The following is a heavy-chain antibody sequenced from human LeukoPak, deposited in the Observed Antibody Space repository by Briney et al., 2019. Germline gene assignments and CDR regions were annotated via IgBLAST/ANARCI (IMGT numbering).Heavy chain of an antibody. CDR3: ARAMVRGVEGYYMDV. J-gene: IGHJ6*03. Sequence: GGSLRLSCAASGFTFSSYAMHWVRQAPGKGLEYVSAISSNGGSTYYANSVKGRFTISRDNSKNTLYLQMGSLRAEDMAVYYCARAMVRGVEGYYMDVWGKGTTVTISS. CDR2: ISSNGGST. V-gene: IGHV3-64*01. D-gene: IGHD3-10*01. CDR1: GFTFSSYA.